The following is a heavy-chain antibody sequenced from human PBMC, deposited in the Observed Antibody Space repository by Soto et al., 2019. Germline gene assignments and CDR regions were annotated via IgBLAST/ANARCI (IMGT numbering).Heavy chain of an antibody. CDR3: ASEYYYDSSGYDGMDV. CDR2: IYYSGST. Sequence: ASETLFLTCTVSGCSVSSGSYYWSWVRQPPGKGLEWIGYIYYSGSTNYNPSLKSRVTISVDTSKNQFSLKLSSVTAADTAVYYCASEYYYDSSGYDGMDVWGQGTTVTVSS. J-gene: IGHJ6*02. D-gene: IGHD3-22*01. CDR1: GCSVSSGSYY. V-gene: IGHV4-61*01.